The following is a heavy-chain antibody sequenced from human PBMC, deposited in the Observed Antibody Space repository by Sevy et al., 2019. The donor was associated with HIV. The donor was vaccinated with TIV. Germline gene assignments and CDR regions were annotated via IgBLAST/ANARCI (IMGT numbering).Heavy chain of an antibody. CDR3: AKGRPGSGYAGAAAGD. Sequence: ASVRVSCKASGYRFTSYAMNWVRQAPGQGLEWMGWINANTGKPTYAQGFTGRFVFSLDTSVNTAYLQISSLKAEDTAVYYCAKGRPGSGYAGAAAGDWGQGTRVTVSS. CDR1: GYRFTSYA. J-gene: IGHJ4*02. CDR2: INANTGKP. D-gene: IGHD5-12*01. V-gene: IGHV7-4-1*02.